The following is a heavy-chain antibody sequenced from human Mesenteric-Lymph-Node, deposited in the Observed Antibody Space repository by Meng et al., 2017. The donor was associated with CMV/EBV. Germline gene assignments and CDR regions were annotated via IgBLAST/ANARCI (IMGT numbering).Heavy chain of an antibody. CDR3: ARTSYYDFWSGYYTGFDY. CDR2: IYYSGST. Sequence: SETLSLTCTVSGGSISSYYWSWIRQPPGKGLEWIGYIYYSGSTNYNPSLKSRVTISVDTSKNQFSLKLSSVTAADTAVYYCARTSYYDFWSGYYTGFDYWGQGTLVTVSS. V-gene: IGHV4-59*08. J-gene: IGHJ4*02. D-gene: IGHD3-3*01. CDR1: GGSISSYY.